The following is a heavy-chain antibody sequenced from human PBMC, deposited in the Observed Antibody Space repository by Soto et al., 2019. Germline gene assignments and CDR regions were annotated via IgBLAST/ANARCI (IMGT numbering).Heavy chain of an antibody. V-gene: IGHV2-5*02. J-gene: IGHJ4*02. D-gene: IGHD2-21*01. CDR1: GFSLSTSGVG. CDR3: QHSRSGLWRANFDC. CDR2: IYWDDDK. Sequence: QITLKESGPTLIKPTQTLTLTCTFSGFSLSTSGVGVGWIRQPPGKALEWLALIYWDDDKRYSPSLNSRLTICEDTPKTHVVLKMTHIEPGETAKYSCQHSRSGLWRANFDCWGQGTPVTVST.